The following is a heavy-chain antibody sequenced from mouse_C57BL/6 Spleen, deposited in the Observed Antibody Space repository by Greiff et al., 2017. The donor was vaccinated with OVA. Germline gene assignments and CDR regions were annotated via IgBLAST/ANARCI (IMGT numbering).Heavy chain of an antibody. CDR1: GYAFSSYW. Sequence: VKLMESGAELVKPGASVKISCKASGYAFSSYWMNWVKQRPGKGLEWIGQIYPGDGDTNYNGKFKGKATLTADKSSSTAYMQLSSLTSEDSAVYFCARSVTTYFDVWGTGTTVTVSS. CDR3: ARSVTTYFDV. CDR2: IYPGDGDT. D-gene: IGHD2-2*01. J-gene: IGHJ1*03. V-gene: IGHV1-80*01.